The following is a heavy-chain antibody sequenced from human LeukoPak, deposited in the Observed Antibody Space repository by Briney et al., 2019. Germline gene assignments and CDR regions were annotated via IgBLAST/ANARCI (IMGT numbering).Heavy chain of an antibody. D-gene: IGHD5-12*01. CDR2: INGDGTRT. CDR1: GFTFSSSV. CDR3: ARDRGGYSTDFDF. V-gene: IGHV3-23*01. Sequence: GGSLRLSCAASGFTFSSSVMSWVRQAPGKGLEWVSTINGDGTRTYYAVSSNGRFIISRDNSMNILYLQMNGLRAEDTAVYYCARDRGGYSTDFDFWGQGTLVTVSS. J-gene: IGHJ4*02.